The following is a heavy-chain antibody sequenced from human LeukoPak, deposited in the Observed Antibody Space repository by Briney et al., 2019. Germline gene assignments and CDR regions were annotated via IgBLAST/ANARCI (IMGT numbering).Heavy chain of an antibody. CDR3: VADFDY. Sequence: PGGSLRLSCTAFGFSFSTYTMHWVRQAPGKGLEWVALISYDGNNKYYAESVKDRFTLSRDNSQNTLYLQMNSLRAEDTAIYYCVADFDYWGQGTLVTVSS. D-gene: IGHD6-19*01. V-gene: IGHV3-30-3*01. CDR1: GFSFSTYT. CDR2: ISYDGNNK. J-gene: IGHJ4*02.